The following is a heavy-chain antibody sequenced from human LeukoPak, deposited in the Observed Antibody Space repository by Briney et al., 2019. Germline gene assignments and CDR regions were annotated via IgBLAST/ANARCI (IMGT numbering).Heavy chain of an antibody. J-gene: IGHJ4*02. CDR2: IYYSGST. CDR1: GGSISSSSYY. Sequence: SETLSLTCTVSGGSISSSSYYWGWIRQPPGKGLEWIGSIYYSGSTYYSPSLKSRVTISVDTSKNQFSLKLSSVTAADTAVYYCVRHVSGGPSHFDYWGQGTLVTVSS. D-gene: IGHD2-15*01. V-gene: IGHV4-39*01. CDR3: VRHVSGGPSHFDY.